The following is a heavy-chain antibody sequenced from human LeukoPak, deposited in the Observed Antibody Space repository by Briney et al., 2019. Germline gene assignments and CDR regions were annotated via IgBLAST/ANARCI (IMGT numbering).Heavy chain of an antibody. Sequence: SETLSLTCTVSGGSISSSSYYWGWIRQPPGKGLEWIGSIYYSGSTYYNPSLKSRVTISADTSKNQFSLKLSSVTAADTAVYYCARHLSPRGYSYGWGYFDLWGRGTLVIVSS. CDR2: IYYSGST. V-gene: IGHV4-39*01. J-gene: IGHJ2*01. CDR1: GGSISSSSYY. CDR3: ARHLSPRGYSYGWGYFDL. D-gene: IGHD5-18*01.